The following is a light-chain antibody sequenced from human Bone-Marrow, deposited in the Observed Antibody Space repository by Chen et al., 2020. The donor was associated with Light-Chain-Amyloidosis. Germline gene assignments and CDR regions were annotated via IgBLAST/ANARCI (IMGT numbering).Light chain of an antibody. CDR2: RNN. Sequence: QSLLTQPPSASGTPGQRVTISCSGSSSNIGSNYVYWYQQRPGTAPKLLIYRNNQRPSGVPDRFSGSKSGTSASLAISGLRSEDEADYYCAAWDDSLSGFVVFGGGTKLTVL. CDR3: AAWDDSLSGFVV. J-gene: IGLJ2*01. CDR1: SSNIGSNY. V-gene: IGLV1-47*01.